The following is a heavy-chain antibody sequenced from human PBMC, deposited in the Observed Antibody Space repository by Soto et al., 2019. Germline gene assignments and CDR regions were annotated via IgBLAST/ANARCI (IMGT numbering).Heavy chain of an antibody. J-gene: IGHJ6*02. CDR3: ASDRGGDGIDV. CDR1: GYTFSSYG. V-gene: IGHV1-18*01. D-gene: IGHD3-16*01. Sequence: QVQLVQSGAEVKKPGASVKVSCKASGYTFSSYGISWVRQAPGQGLEWMGWISGYNGNTNYAQKLQGRVTMTIDTSTSTGYMELRSLRSDDTAVYYCASDRGGDGIDVWGQGTTVTVSS. CDR2: ISGYNGNT.